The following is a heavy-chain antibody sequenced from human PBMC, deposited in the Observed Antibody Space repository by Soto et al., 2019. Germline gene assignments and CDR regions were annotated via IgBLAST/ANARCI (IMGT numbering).Heavy chain of an antibody. CDR1: GFSLSTSGVG. Sequence: QITLKESGPTLVKPTQTRMLTCTFSGFSLSTSGVGVGWIRQPPGKALEWLGLIYWDDDKRYSPSLKGRLTITKDTSKNQVVPTMTNMDPVDTATYYCAHIEVGYSSGWMHDYWGQGTLVTVSS. CDR3: AHIEVGYSSGWMHDY. V-gene: IGHV2-5*02. CDR2: IYWDDDK. D-gene: IGHD6-19*01. J-gene: IGHJ4*02.